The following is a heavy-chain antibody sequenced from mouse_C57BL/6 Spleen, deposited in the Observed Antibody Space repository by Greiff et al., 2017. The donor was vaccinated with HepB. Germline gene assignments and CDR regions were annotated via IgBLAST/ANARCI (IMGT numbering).Heavy chain of an antibody. Sequence: QVQLQQPGAELVKPGASVKLSCKASGYTFTSYWMQWVKQRPGQGLEWIGEIDPSDSYTNYNQKFKGKGTLTVDTSSSTAYMQLSSLTSEDSAVYYCARKTSLNYFDYWGQGTTLTVSS. V-gene: IGHV1-50*01. CDR3: ARKTSLNYFDY. CDR1: GYTFTSYW. CDR2: IDPSDSYT. J-gene: IGHJ2*01.